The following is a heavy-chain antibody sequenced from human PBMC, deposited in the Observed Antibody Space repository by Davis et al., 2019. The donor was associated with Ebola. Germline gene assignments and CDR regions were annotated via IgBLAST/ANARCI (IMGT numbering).Heavy chain of an antibody. J-gene: IGHJ4*02. CDR2: ISFSGST. CDR1: GDSVSSGSGSYY. Sequence: MPSETLSLTCTVSGDSVSSGSGSYYWNWIRQTPGKGLEWIGYISFSGSTNNNPSLKSRVTISLDTSKNQFSLKLNSVTAADTAVYYCARSSTPVAGPDYWGQGTLVTVSS. V-gene: IGHV4-61*01. CDR3: ARSSTPVAGPDY. D-gene: IGHD6-19*01.